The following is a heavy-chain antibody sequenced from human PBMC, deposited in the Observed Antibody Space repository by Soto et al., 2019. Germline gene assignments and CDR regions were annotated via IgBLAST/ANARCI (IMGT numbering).Heavy chain of an antibody. J-gene: IGHJ4*02. CDR1: GYIFTSYG. CDR2: ISAYNGHT. V-gene: IGHV1-18*01. Sequence: ASVKVSCKASGYIFTSYGITWVRQAPGQGFEWLGWISAYNGHTDYSQKFQGRVAMTTDISTNTVSMELRGLGSDDTAVYYCARVRTWGARGFDYWGQGTLVTVSS. D-gene: IGHD3-16*01. CDR3: ARVRTWGARGFDY.